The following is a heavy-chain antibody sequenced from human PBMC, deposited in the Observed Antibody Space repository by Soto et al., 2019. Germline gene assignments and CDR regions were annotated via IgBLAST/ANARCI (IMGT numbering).Heavy chain of an antibody. V-gene: IGHV3-48*02. CDR3: ARESITIFGVVICAFDI. Sequence: PGGSLRLSCAASGFTFSSYSMNWVRQAPGKGLEWVSYISSSSSTIYYADSVTGRLTISRDNAKNSLYLQMNSLRDEDTAVYYCARESITIFGVVICAFDIWGQGTMVTVSS. CDR1: GFTFSSYS. CDR2: ISSSSSTI. J-gene: IGHJ3*02. D-gene: IGHD3-3*01.